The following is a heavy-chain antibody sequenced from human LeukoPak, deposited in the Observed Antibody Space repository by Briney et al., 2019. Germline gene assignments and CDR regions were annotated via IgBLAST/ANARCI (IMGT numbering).Heavy chain of an antibody. J-gene: IGHJ6*03. CDR1: GYTFTNYG. Sequence: ASVKVSCKASGYTFTNYGINWLRQAPGQGLEWMGWISAYNGNTNYAQKLQGRVTMTTDTSTSTAYMELRSLRSDDTAVYYCARYLWTMSYDFWSDNYYYYMDVWGKGTTVTVSS. CDR3: ARYLWTMSYDFWSDNYYYYMDV. V-gene: IGHV1-18*01. CDR2: ISAYNGNT. D-gene: IGHD3-3*01.